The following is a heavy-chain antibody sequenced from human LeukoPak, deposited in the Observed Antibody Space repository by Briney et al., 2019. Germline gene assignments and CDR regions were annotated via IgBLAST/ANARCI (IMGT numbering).Heavy chain of an antibody. CDR2: ISYDGSNK. J-gene: IGHJ3*02. Sequence: GRSLRLSCAASGFTFSSYAMHCVRQAPGKGLEWVAVISYDGSNKYYADSVKGRFTISRDNSKNTLYLQMNSLRAEDTAVYYCAREHSSGWTPEDAFDIWGQGTMVTVSS. CDR1: GFTFSSYA. D-gene: IGHD6-19*01. CDR3: AREHSSGWTPEDAFDI. V-gene: IGHV3-30-3*01.